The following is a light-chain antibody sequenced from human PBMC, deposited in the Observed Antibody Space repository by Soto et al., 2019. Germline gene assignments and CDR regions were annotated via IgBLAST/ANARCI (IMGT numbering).Light chain of an antibody. J-gene: IGLJ2*01. CDR3: SSYTTITTVI. CDR2: DVS. Sequence: QSALTQPASVSGSPGQSITISCTGTTSDVGAYDYVSWYQQHPGKVPKLMIYDVSRRPSGVSDRFSGSKSGNTASLTISGLQAEDDADYYCSSYTTITTVIFGGGTKLTVL. CDR1: TSDVGAYDY. V-gene: IGLV2-14*01.